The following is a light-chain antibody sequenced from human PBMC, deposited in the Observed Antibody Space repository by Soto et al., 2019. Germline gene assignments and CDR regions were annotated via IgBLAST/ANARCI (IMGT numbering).Light chain of an antibody. Sequence: QSALTQPASVSGSPAQSITISCTGTSSDVGSYNLVSWYQQYPDKAPKLIIYEGSKRPSGVSNRFSGSKSGNTASLTISGLQAEDEADYYCCSFALGSTLIFGGGTKLTVL. CDR1: SSDVGSYNL. J-gene: IGLJ2*01. CDR3: CSFALGSTLI. V-gene: IGLV2-23*01. CDR2: EGS.